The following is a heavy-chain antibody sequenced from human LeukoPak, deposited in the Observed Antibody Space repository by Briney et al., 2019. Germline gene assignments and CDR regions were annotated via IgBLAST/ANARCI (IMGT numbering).Heavy chain of an antibody. J-gene: IGHJ4*02. CDR3: ARVWFSTSSGGPFDY. D-gene: IGHD6-6*01. Sequence: GGSLRLSCAASGFTFSSYWMSWVRQAPGKGLEWVSAISGSGGSTYYADSVKGRFTISRDNAKNSLYLQMNSLRPDDTAVYFCARVWFSTSSGGPFDYWGQGTLVTVSS. V-gene: IGHV3-23*01. CDR1: GFTFSSYW. CDR2: ISGSGGST.